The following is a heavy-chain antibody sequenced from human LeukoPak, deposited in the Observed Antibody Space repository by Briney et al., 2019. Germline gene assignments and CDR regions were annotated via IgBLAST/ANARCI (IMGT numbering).Heavy chain of an antibody. CDR2: ISGSGGST. V-gene: IGHV3-23*01. CDR3: PRLGGDDSSGYYLFDY. J-gene: IGHJ4*02. D-gene: IGHD3-22*01. Sequence: QPGGSLRLSCAASGFTFSSYALSWVRQAPGKGLEWVSAISGSGGSTYYADSVKGRFTISRDNAKNSLYLQMNSLRAEDTAVYYCPRLGGDDSSGYYLFDYWGQGTLVTVSS. CDR1: GFTFSSYA.